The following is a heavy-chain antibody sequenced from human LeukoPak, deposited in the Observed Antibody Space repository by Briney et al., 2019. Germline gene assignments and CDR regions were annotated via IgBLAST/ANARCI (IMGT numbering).Heavy chain of an antibody. Sequence: AGGSLRLSCAVSGFTFIKYSMTWVRQAPGKGLEWVSATTASGASTDYADSVKGRFTISRDNSKNTLYLQMNSLRAEDTAVYYCAELGITMIGGVWGKGTTVTISS. D-gene: IGHD3-10*02. J-gene: IGHJ6*04. V-gene: IGHV3-23*01. CDR1: GFTFIKYS. CDR2: TTASGAST. CDR3: AELGITMIGGV.